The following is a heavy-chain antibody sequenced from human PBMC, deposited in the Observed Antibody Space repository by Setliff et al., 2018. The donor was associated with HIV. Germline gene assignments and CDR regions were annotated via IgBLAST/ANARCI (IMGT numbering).Heavy chain of an antibody. V-gene: IGHV4-39*07. Sequence: SETLSLTCAVSGGSISSSNYYWGWIRQPPGKGLEWIGTIYYSGSTYYNSSLKSRVTISVDTSKNQFSLNLISVTAADTAVYYCARGPSGRAPAPARAPHYYGLDLWGPGTTVTVSS. CDR2: IYYSGST. CDR1: GGSISSSNYY. CDR3: ARGPSGRAPAPARAPHYYGLDL. D-gene: IGHD2-2*01. J-gene: IGHJ6*01.